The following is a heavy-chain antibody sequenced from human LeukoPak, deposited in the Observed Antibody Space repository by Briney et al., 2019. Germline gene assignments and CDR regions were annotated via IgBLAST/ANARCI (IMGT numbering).Heavy chain of an antibody. Sequence: ASETLSLTCTVSGGSISSGSYYWSWIRQPAGKGLEWIGRIYTSGSTNYNPSLKSRVTISVDTSKNQFSLKLSSVTAADTAVYYCARYSGSYLLYWGQGALVTVSS. CDR2: IYTSGST. V-gene: IGHV4-61*02. CDR3: ARYSGSYLLY. J-gene: IGHJ4*02. CDR1: GGSISSGSYY. D-gene: IGHD1-26*01.